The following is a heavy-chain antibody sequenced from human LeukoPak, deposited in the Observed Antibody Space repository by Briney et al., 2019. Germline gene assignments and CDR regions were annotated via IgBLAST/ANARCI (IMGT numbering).Heavy chain of an antibody. CDR1: GYTFTRYA. D-gene: IGHD4-23*01. J-gene: IGHJ4*02. CDR2: INTNTGNP. CDR3: ARDHVTTVVTMDY. V-gene: IGHV7-4-1*02. Sequence: GASVKVSCKASGYTFTRYAMNWVRQAPGQWLEWMGWINTNTGNPTYAQGFTGRFVFSLDTSVSTAYLQISSLKAEDTAVYYCARDHVTTVVTMDYWGQGTLVTVSS.